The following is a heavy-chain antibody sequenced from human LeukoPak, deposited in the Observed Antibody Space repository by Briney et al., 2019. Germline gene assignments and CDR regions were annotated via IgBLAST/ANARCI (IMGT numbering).Heavy chain of an antibody. D-gene: IGHD3-3*01. CDR1: GGTFSSYA. CDR2: IIPILGIA. CDR3: ARAVYYDFWSGYSQPYYFDY. Sequence: GASVKVSCKASGGTFSSYAISWVRQAPGQGLEWMGRIIPILGIANYAQKFQGRVTITADKSTSTAYMELSSLRSEDTAVYYCARAVYYDFWSGYSQPYYFDYWGQGTLVTVSS. V-gene: IGHV1-69*04. J-gene: IGHJ4*02.